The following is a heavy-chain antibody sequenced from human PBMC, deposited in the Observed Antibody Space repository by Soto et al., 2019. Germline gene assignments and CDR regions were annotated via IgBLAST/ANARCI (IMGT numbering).Heavy chain of an antibody. CDR3: ARDRDTYGHGFFDY. J-gene: IGHJ4*02. D-gene: IGHD2-8*01. CDR1: GFRFSDFY. CDR2: ISTSGSNT. Sequence: QVQLVESGGGLVKPGASLRLSCAASGFRFSDFYMTWIRQAPGKGLEWVSHISTSGSNTNYADSVKGRFTVSRDNANNALYLEMNNLRVEDTAVYFCARDRDTYGHGFFDYWGQGTLVTVSS. V-gene: IGHV3-11*05.